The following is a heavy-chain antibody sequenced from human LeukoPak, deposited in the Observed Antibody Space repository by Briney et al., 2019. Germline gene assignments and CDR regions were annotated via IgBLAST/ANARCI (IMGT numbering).Heavy chain of an antibody. Sequence: SETLPLTCTVSGGSISSYYWSWIRQPPGKGLEWIGYIYYSGSTNYNPSLKSRVTVSVDTSKNQFSLKLSSVTAADTAVYYCARGRGVAGPYYFDYWGQGTLVTVSS. D-gene: IGHD6-19*01. CDR2: IYYSGST. V-gene: IGHV4-59*01. J-gene: IGHJ4*02. CDR1: GGSISSYY. CDR3: ARGRGVAGPYYFDY.